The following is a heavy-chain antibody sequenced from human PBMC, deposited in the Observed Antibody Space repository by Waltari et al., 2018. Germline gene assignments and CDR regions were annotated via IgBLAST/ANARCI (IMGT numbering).Heavy chain of an antibody. CDR2: IYYSGST. V-gene: IGHV4-59*11. CDR1: GGSISSHY. J-gene: IGHJ4*02. Sequence: QVQLQESGPGLVKPSETLSLTCTVSGGSISSHYWSWIRQPPGKGLEWIGYIYYSGSTNYNPSLKSRVTISVDTSKNQFSLKLSSVTAADTAVYYCARYSGSYSGFDYWGQGTLVTVSS. CDR3: ARYSGSYSGFDY. D-gene: IGHD1-26*01.